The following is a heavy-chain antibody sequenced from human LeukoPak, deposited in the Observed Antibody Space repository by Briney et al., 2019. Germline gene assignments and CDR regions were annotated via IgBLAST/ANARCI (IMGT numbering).Heavy chain of an antibody. J-gene: IGHJ4*02. CDR3: ARTCSGSYMYFDY. D-gene: IGHD1-26*01. V-gene: IGHV3-7*01. CDR1: GFTFSNYL. CDR2: IKQDGSEK. Sequence: GGSLRLSCAASGFTFSNYLMSWVRQAPGRGLEWVANIKQDGSEKYYVDSVKGRFTISRDNAKNSLDLQINSLRAEDTAVYYCARTCSGSYMYFDYWGLGTLVTVSP.